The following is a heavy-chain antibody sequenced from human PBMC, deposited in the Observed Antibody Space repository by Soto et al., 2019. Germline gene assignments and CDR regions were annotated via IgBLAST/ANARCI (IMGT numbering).Heavy chain of an antibody. J-gene: IGHJ4*02. CDR3: ARDLTDYYDSSGYWY. D-gene: IGHD3-22*01. V-gene: IGHV3-21*01. CDR1: GFTFSSYS. Sequence: GGSLRLSCAASGFTFSSYSMNWVRQAPGKGLEWVSSISSSSYIYYADSVKGRFTISRDNAKNSLYLQMNSLRAEDTAVYYCARDLTDYYDSSGYWYWGQGTLVTVSS. CDR2: ISSSSYI.